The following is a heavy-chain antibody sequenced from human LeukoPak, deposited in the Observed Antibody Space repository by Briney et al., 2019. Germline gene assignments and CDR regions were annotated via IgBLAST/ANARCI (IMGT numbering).Heavy chain of an antibody. CDR3: ARHLGVVGPPDY. J-gene: IGHJ4*02. CDR1: GGSISSYY. D-gene: IGHD3-16*01. CDR2: IYYSGST. Sequence: PSETLSLTCTVSGGSISSYYWSWIRQPPGKGLEWIGYIYYSGSTNYNPSLKSRVTISVDTSKNQFSLKLSSVTAADTAVYCCARHLGVVGPPDYWGQGTLVTVSS. V-gene: IGHV4-59*08.